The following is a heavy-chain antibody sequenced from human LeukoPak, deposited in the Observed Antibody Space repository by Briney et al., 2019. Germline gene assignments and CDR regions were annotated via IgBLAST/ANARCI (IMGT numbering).Heavy chain of an antibody. D-gene: IGHD3-22*01. CDR1: GFTFSSYA. Sequence: GGSLRLSCAASGFTFSSYAMHWVRQAPGKGLEWVAVISYDGSNKYYADSVKGRFTISRDNSKNTLYLQMNRLRAEDTAVYYCAKATHPSITMIVVNWGQGTLVTVSS. CDR3: AKATHPSITMIVVN. J-gene: IGHJ4*02. V-gene: IGHV3-30*04. CDR2: ISYDGSNK.